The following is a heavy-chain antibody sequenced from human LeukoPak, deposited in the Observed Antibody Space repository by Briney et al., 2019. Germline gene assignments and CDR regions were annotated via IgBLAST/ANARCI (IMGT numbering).Heavy chain of an antibody. J-gene: IGHJ4*02. CDR3: AKVVWRRTVTTPLDY. V-gene: IGHV3-23*01. CDR1: GFTFSSYA. Sequence: GGSLRLSCAASGFTFSSYAMSWVRQAPGKGLEWVSAISGSGGSTYYADSVKGRFTISRDNSKNTLYLQMNSLRAEDTAVYYCAKVVWRRTVTTPLDYWGQGTLVTVSS. CDR2: ISGSGGST. D-gene: IGHD4-17*01.